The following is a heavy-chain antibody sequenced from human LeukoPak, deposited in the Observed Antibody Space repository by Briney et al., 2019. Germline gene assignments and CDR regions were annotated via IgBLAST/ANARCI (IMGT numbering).Heavy chain of an antibody. CDR2: ISSNGGST. D-gene: IGHD3-3*01. J-gene: IGHJ4*02. CDR1: GFTFSSYA. CDR3: ARASCYDFLCGYEFDY. Sequence: GGSLRLSCAASGFTFSSYAMHWVRQAPGKGLEYVSAISSNGGSTYYANSVKGRFTISRDNSKNTLYLQMGSLRAEDMAVYYCARASCYDFLCGYEFDYWGQGTLVTVSS. V-gene: IGHV3-64*01.